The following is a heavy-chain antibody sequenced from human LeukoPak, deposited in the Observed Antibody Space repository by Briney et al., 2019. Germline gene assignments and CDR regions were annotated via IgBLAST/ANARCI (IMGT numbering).Heavy chain of an antibody. CDR1: GGTFSDYA. D-gene: IGHD3-10*01. CDR2: IFPAFGSV. V-gene: IGHV1-69*13. Sequence: SVKVSCKASGGTFSDYAFIWLRQAPEQGLEVMGRIFPAFGSVTYAQKFHDRVTISADESTSTVFVEVNSLRFEDTAIYYCGRPYGSGNYYNLGLDYWGQGTPVTVSS. CDR3: GRPYGSGNYYNLGLDY. J-gene: IGHJ4*02.